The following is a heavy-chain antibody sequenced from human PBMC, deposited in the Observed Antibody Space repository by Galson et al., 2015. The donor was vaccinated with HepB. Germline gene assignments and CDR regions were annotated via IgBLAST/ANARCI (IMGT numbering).Heavy chain of an antibody. CDR2: TFYKSKWYN. V-gene: IGHV6-1*01. D-gene: IGHD3-22*01. J-gene: IGHJ3*02. CDR1: GDSVSSNSAA. CDR3: ARGDYYYDSSGYSAAFDI. Sequence: CAISGDSVSSNSAAWNWIRQSPSRGLEWLGRTFYKSKWYNDYGVSVKSRITINTDTSKNQFSLKLSSVTAADTAVYYCARGDYYYDSSGYSAAFDIWGQGTMVTVSS.